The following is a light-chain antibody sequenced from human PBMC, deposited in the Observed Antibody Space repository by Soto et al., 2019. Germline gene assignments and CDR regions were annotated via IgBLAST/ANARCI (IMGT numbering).Light chain of an antibody. V-gene: IGKV3-20*01. CDR2: GAS. Sequence: VLTQSPGTLSVSPGERATLSCRASQSVSGNNLAWYQQKPGRHPRLLIYGASSRATGIPDRFSGSGSGTDFTLTISRVEPEDFAVYYCQQYGSSPGTFGQGTKVDIK. J-gene: IGKJ1*01. CDR3: QQYGSSPGT. CDR1: QSVSGNN.